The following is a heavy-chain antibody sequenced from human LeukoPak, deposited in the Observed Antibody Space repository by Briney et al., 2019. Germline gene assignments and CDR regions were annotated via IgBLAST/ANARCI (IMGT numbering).Heavy chain of an antibody. Sequence: GGSLRLSCAASGFTFSSYWMDWVRQAPGKGLEWVANTKQDGSEKYYVDSVKGRFTISRDNAKNSLYLQMNSLRVEDTAVYYCARPGLYCSGGSCYPFESWGQGTLVTVSS. V-gene: IGHV3-7*01. J-gene: IGHJ4*02. CDR1: GFTFSSYW. D-gene: IGHD2-15*01. CDR3: ARPGLYCSGGSCYPFES. CDR2: TKQDGSEK.